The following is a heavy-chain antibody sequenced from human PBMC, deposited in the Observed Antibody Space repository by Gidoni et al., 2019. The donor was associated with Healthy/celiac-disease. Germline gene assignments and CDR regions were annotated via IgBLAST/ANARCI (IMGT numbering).Heavy chain of an antibody. V-gene: IGHV2-70*01. J-gene: IGHJ3*02. D-gene: IGHD3-22*01. CDR2: IDWDDDK. CDR1: GFSLSTSGMC. CDR3: ARGGSVVITTRTKSNAFDI. Sequence: QVTLRESGPALVKPTQTLTLTCTFSGFSLSTSGMCVSWIRQPPGKALEWLALIDWDDDKYYSTSLKTRLTISKDTSKNQVVLTMTNMDPVDTATYYCARGGSVVITTRTKSNAFDIWGQGTMVTVSS.